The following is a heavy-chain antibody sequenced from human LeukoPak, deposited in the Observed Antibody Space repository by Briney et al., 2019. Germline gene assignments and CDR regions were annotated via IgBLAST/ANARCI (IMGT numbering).Heavy chain of an antibody. Sequence: GGSLRLSCAASGFIFSSYSMNWVRQAPGKGLEWVSSISGSSSYIYYADSAKGRFTISRDNAKKSLYLQMNSLRAEDTAVYYCARDMSEYYNSSGYRVFWGQGTLVTVSS. J-gene: IGHJ4*02. D-gene: IGHD3-22*01. CDR2: ISGSSSYI. CDR1: GFIFSSYS. CDR3: ARDMSEYYNSSGYRVF. V-gene: IGHV3-21*01.